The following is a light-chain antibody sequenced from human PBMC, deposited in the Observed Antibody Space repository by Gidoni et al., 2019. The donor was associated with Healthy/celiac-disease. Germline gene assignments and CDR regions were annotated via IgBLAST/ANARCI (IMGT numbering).Light chain of an antibody. CDR3: QQYGSSPTT. Sequence: EIVLTQSPGTLSLSPGERATLSCRASQSVSSSSLAWYQQKPGQAPRLLIYGASSRATGIPDRFSGSVSGTDFTLTISRLEPEDFAVYYCQQYGSSPTTFGGGTKVEIK. V-gene: IGKV3-20*01. CDR2: GAS. J-gene: IGKJ4*01. CDR1: QSVSSSS.